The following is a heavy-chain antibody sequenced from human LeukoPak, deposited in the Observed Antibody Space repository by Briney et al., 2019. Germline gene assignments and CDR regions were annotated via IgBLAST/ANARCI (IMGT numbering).Heavy chain of an antibody. D-gene: IGHD3-9*01. V-gene: IGHV3-30*02. CDR1: GFTFSSYG. J-gene: IGHJ4*02. CDR3: AKVPAGVLRYFDWLFEF. CDR2: IRYDGSNK. Sequence: GGSLRLSCAASGFTFSSYGMHWVRQAPGKGLEWVAFIRYDGSNKYYADSVKGRFTISRDNSKNTLYLQMNSLRAEDTAVYYCAKVPAGVLRYFDWLFEFWGQGTLVTVSS.